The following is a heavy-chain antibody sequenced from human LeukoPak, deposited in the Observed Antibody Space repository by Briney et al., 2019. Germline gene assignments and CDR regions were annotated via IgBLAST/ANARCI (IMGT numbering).Heavy chain of an antibody. V-gene: IGHV5-51*01. CDR1: GYSFTSYW. D-gene: IGHD6-13*01. CDR3: ARQSSDSSSRQGNWFDP. CDR2: IYPGDSDT. Sequence: GESLKISCKGSGYSFTSYWIAWVRQMPGKGLEWMGIIYPGDSDTRYSPSFQGQVTISADKSISTAYLQWSSLKASDTAMYYCARQSSDSSSRQGNWFDPWGQGTLVTVSS. J-gene: IGHJ5*02.